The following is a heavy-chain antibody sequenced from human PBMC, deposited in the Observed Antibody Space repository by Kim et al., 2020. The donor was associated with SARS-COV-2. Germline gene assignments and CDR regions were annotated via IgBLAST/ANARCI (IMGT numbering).Heavy chain of an antibody. J-gene: IGHJ4*02. CDR3: AKPPGSYYRSSFSDTFDY. CDR1: GFTFSSYA. Sequence: GGSLRLSCAASGFTFSSYAMSWVRQAPGKGLEWVSAISGSGGSTYYADSVKGRFTISRDNSKNTLYLQMNSLRAEDTAVYYCAKPPGSYYRSSFSDTFDYWGQGTLVTVSS. CDR2: ISGSGGST. D-gene: IGHD1-26*01. V-gene: IGHV3-23*01.